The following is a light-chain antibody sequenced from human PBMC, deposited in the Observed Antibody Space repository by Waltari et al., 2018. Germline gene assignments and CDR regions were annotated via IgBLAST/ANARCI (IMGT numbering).Light chain of an antibody. CDR1: SSDVGGYNY. J-gene: IGLJ1*01. CDR2: EVS. Sequence: QSALTQPASVSGSPGQSITISCTGTSSDVGGYNYVSWYQQHPGKAPKLIIYEVSNRPSGVSSRFSGSKSGNPASRTISGLQAEDEADYHCSSYTSSSTQFVFGTGTKVTVL. CDR3: SSYTSSSTQFV. V-gene: IGLV2-14*01.